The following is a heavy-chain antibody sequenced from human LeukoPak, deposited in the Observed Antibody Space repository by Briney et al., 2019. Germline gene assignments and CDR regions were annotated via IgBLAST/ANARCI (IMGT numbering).Heavy chain of an antibody. CDR1: GFTFSRYS. J-gene: IGHJ6*02. CDR2: ISSRSSYI. D-gene: IGHD4-17*01. V-gene: IGHV3-21*04. Sequence: PGGSLRLSCAASGFTFSRYSMNWVRQAPGNGLEWVSSISSRSSYIYYADSVKGRFTISRDNAKNSLYLQMTSLRAEDTAVYYCARDGFDYGYYAWSYYYAMDVWGQGTTVSVSS. CDR3: ARDGFDYGYYAWSYYYAMDV.